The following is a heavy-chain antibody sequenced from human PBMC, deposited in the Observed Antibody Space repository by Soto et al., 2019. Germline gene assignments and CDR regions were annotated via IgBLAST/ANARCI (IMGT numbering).Heavy chain of an antibody. CDR2: IYYSGST. J-gene: IGHJ4*02. CDR1: GGSISSYY. Sequence: SETLSLTCTVSGGSISSYYWSWIRQPPGKGLEWIGYIYYSGSTNYNPSLKSRVTISVDTSKNQFSLKLSSVTAADTAVYYCARRGAARRWGYFDYWAQGTLVTVSS. CDR3: ARRGAARRWGYFDY. D-gene: IGHD6-6*01. V-gene: IGHV4-59*08.